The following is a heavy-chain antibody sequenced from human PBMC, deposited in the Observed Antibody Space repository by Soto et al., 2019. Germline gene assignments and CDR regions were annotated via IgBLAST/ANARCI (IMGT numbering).Heavy chain of an antibody. Sequence: QVQLVQSGAEVKQPGSSVRVACKASGGTFSSYTISWVRQAPGQGLEWMGRIIPILGVPIYAQRFQDRVTITADDSTRTAYMEMSNLGAEDTAVYYCARHQGYCSSFICCTEWYLDLWGRGTLVTVSS. CDR3: ARHQGYCSSFICCTEWYLDL. D-gene: IGHD2-2*02. V-gene: IGHV1-69*02. J-gene: IGHJ2*01. CDR1: GGTFSSYT. CDR2: IIPILGVP.